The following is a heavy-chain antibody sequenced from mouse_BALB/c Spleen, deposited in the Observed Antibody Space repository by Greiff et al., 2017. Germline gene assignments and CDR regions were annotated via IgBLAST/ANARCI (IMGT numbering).Heavy chain of an antibody. J-gene: IGHJ3*01. D-gene: IGHD2-4*01. CDR2: IYPGNSDT. V-gene: IGHV1-5*01. CDR3: TRSGYYDYDVGAWFAY. CDR1: GYTFTSYW. Sequence: DVKLQESGTVLARPGASVKMSCKASGYTFTSYWMHWVKQRPGQGLEWIGAIYPGNSDTSYNQKFKGKAKLTAVTSTSTAYMELSSLTNEDSAVYYCTRSGYYDYDVGAWFAYWGQGTLVTVSA.